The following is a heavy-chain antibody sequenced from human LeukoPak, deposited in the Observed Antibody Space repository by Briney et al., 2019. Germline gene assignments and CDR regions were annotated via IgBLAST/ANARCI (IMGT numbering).Heavy chain of an antibody. D-gene: IGHD1-26*01. Sequence: SETLSLTCTVSGGSISNYYWSWIRQPPGKGLEWIGYIDHRGNTNYNPSLKSRVTMSVDTSKNQFSLKLSSVTAADTAVYYCARHGTLDYWGQGTLVTVSS. J-gene: IGHJ4*02. CDR1: GGSISNYY. CDR3: ARHGTLDY. V-gene: IGHV4-59*08. CDR2: IDHRGNT.